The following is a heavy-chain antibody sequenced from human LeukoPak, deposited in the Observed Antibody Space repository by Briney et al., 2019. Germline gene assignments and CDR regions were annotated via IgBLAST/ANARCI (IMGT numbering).Heavy chain of an antibody. D-gene: IGHD6-19*01. Sequence: GGSLRLSCAASGFTFSSYSMNWVRQAPGKGLEWVSSITSSSSYIYYADSVKGRFTISRDNAKNSLYLQMNSLRAEDTAVYYCAREMLAAVAAQSWGQGTLVTASS. CDR1: GFTFSSYS. CDR3: AREMLAAVAAQS. CDR2: ITSSSSYI. J-gene: IGHJ5*02. V-gene: IGHV3-21*01.